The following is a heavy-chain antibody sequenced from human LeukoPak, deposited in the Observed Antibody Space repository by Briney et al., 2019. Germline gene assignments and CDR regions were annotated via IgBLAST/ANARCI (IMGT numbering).Heavy chain of an antibody. V-gene: IGHV4-39*01. CDR1: GGSISSSSYY. J-gene: IGHJ4*02. CDR3: ARQGSAYYFDF. D-gene: IGHD2-15*01. CDR2: VYYSGRT. Sequence: SETLSLTCTVSGGSISSSSYYWAWIRQPPGKELQWIASVYYSGRTNYSPSLKSRVTISVDTSEKQFSLQLNSVSAADTAVYYCARQGSAYYFDFWGQGLLVTVSS.